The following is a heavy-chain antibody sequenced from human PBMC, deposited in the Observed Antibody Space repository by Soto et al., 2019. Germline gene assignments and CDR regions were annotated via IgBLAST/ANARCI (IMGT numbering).Heavy chain of an antibody. V-gene: IGHV3-9*01. CDR1: RFIVADYA. J-gene: IGHJ5*02. CDR2: IXANGDXK. D-gene: IGHD3-16*01. Sequence: SLRLSCVGSRFIVADYAMHWVRQAPGXSLEWVSGIXANGDXKDYADSVKGRXXISRDNAXXSLYMQMKSLREEDTAVYYCARGSTWGTAWFDPWGQGTLVTV. CDR3: ARGSTWGTAWFDP.